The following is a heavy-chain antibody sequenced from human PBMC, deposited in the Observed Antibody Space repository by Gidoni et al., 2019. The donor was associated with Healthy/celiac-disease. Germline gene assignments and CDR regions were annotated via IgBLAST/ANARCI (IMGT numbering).Heavy chain of an antibody. J-gene: IGHJ4*02. CDR1: GFTFSSYW. CDR3: ARVRYYDSSAWAFDY. CDR2: IKQDGSEK. Sequence: EVQLVESGGGLVQPGGSLRLSCAASGFTFSSYWMSWVRQAPGKGLEGGDNIKQDGSEKYYVDSVKGRFTISRDNAKNSLYLQMNSLRAEDTAVYYCARVRYYDSSAWAFDYWGQGTLVTVSS. V-gene: IGHV3-7*01. D-gene: IGHD3-22*01.